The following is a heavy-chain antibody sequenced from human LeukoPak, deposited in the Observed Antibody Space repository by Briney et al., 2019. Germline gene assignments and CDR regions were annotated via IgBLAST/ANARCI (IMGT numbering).Heavy chain of an antibody. CDR3: AREHCSSTSCYSYWYFDL. CDR2: ISSSSSYI. J-gene: IGHJ2*01. Sequence: TGGSLRLSCAASGFTFSSYSMNWVRQAPGKGLECVSSISSSSSYIYYADSVKGRFTISRDNAKNSLYLQMNSLRAEDTAVYYCAREHCSSTSCYSYWYFDLWGRGTLVTVSS. D-gene: IGHD2-2*01. CDR1: GFTFSSYS. V-gene: IGHV3-21*01.